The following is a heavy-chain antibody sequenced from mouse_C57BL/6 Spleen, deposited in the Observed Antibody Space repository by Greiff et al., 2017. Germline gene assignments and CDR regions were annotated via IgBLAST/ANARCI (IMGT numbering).Heavy chain of an antibody. V-gene: IGHV1-80*01. CDR2: IYPGDGDT. D-gene: IGHD4-1*01. Sequence: QVHVKQSGAELVKPGASVKISCKASGYAFSSYWMNWVKQRPGKGLEWIGQIYPGDGDTNYNGKFKGKATLTADKSSSTAYMQLSSLTSEDSAVYFCARGTGTGYFDYWGQGTTLTVSS. CDR1: GYAFSSYW. J-gene: IGHJ2*01. CDR3: ARGTGTGYFDY.